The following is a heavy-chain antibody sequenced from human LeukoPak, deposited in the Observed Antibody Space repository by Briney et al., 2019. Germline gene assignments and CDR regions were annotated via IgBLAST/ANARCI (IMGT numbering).Heavy chain of an antibody. CDR3: ARRSDYVWGSYRRPNNWFDP. CDR1: GGSISSYY. D-gene: IGHD3-16*02. V-gene: IGHV4-4*07. Sequence: SETLSLTCTVSGGSISSYYWSWIRQPAGKGLEWIGRIYTSGSTNYNPSLKSRVTMSVDTSKNQFSLKLSSVTAADTAVYYCARRSDYVWGSYRRPNNWFDPWGQGTLVTVSS. CDR2: IYTSGST. J-gene: IGHJ5*02.